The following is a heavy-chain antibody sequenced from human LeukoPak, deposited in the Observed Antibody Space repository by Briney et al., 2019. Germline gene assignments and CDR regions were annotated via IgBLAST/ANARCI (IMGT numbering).Heavy chain of an antibody. Sequence: GGSLRLSCAASGFTFSSYGMHWVRQAPGKGLEWVAFIRYDGSNKYYADSVKGRFTISRDNSKNTLYLQMNSLRAEDTAVYYCAKGSSSGDYWGQGTLVTVSS. J-gene: IGHJ4*02. D-gene: IGHD6-13*01. CDR3: AKGSSSGDY. CDR1: GFTFSSYG. CDR2: IRYDGSNK. V-gene: IGHV3-30*02.